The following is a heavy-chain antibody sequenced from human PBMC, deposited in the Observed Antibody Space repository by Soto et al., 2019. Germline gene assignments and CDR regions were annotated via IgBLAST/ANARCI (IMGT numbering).Heavy chain of an antibody. Sequence: XETLSLTCAVAGCSMSSSNWWSWVRQPPVKGLEWIGEIYHSGSTNYNPSLKSRVTISVDKSKNQFSLKLSSVTAADTAVYYCARLIAVAGMPYYYYGMDVWGQGTTVTVSS. CDR3: ARLIAVAGMPYYYYGMDV. CDR2: IYHSGST. J-gene: IGHJ6*02. CDR1: GCSMSSSNW. V-gene: IGHV4-4*02. D-gene: IGHD6-19*01.